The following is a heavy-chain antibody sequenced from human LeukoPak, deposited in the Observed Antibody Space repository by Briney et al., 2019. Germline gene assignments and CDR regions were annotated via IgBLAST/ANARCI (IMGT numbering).Heavy chain of an antibody. Sequence: GGSLRLSCAASGFTFSSYWMSWVRQAPGKGLEWVANIKQDGSEKYYVDSVKGRFTISRDNAKNLLYLQMNSLRAEDTAVYYCAKGSGSYPGKGLDYWGQGTLVTVSS. D-gene: IGHD1-26*01. CDR1: GFTFSSYW. J-gene: IGHJ4*02. CDR2: IKQDGSEK. V-gene: IGHV3-7*01. CDR3: AKGSGSYPGKGLDY.